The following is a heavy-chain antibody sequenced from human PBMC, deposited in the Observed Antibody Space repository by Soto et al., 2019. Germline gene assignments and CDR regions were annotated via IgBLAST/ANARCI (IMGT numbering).Heavy chain of an antibody. CDR1: GGSISSGDYY. Sequence: QVQLQESGPGLVKPSQTLSLPCTVSGGSISSGDYYWSWIRQPPGKGLEWIGYIYYSGSTYYNPSLKSRVTISVDTSKNQFSLKLSSVTAADTAVYYCARGDPNYYDSSGYFRYWGQGTLVTVSS. J-gene: IGHJ4*02. CDR2: IYYSGST. CDR3: ARGDPNYYDSSGYFRY. D-gene: IGHD3-22*01. V-gene: IGHV4-30-4*01.